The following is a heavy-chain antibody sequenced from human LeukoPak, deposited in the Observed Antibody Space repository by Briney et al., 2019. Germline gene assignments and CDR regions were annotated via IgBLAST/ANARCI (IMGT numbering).Heavy chain of an antibody. CDR1: GFTFSSYS. CDR3: ASTQWIQLWSQRRGHYYGMDV. CDR2: ISSSSSYK. D-gene: IGHD5-18*01. J-gene: IGHJ6*02. Sequence: GGALRLFCAASGFTFSSYSMNGVRQDPGEGRVEVSSISSSSSYKYYADSVEGRFTISRDNAKNSLYLQMNSLRAEDAAVYYCASTQWIQLWSQRRGHYYGMDVWGQGTTVTVSS. V-gene: IGHV3-21*01.